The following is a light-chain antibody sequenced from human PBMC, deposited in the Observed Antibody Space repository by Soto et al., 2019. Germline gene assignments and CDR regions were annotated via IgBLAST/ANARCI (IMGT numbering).Light chain of an antibody. Sequence: EIVMTQSPATLSVSPGERATLSCRASQSVGSNLAWYHQKPGQAPRLLIYGASTRATGIPARFSGSGSGTEFTLTISSLHSEDFAIYFCQQYNNWPPDRTFGQGTKVEIK. CDR1: QSVGSN. J-gene: IGKJ1*01. V-gene: IGKV3-15*01. CDR2: GAS. CDR3: QQYNNWPPDRT.